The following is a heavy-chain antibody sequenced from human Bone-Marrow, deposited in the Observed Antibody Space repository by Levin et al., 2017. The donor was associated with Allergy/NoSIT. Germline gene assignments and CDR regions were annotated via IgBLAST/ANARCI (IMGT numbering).Heavy chain of an antibody. D-gene: IGHD2-2*02. J-gene: IGHJ4*02. CDR2: ISGSGGST. Sequence: GGSLRLSCAASGFTFSSYAMNWVRQAPGKGLEWVSAISGSGGSTKYADSVKGRFTMSRDNSRNTLYLQMNSLRVEDTAVYYCAKEKVRYCSSSNCYMSDYWGQGTLVTVSS. V-gene: IGHV3-23*01. CDR1: GFTFSSYA. CDR3: AKEKVRYCSSSNCYMSDY.